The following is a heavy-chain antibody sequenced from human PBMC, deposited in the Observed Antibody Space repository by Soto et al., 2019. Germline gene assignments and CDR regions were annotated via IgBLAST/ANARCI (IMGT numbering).Heavy chain of an antibody. Sequence: QVQLVQSGAEVKKPGASVKVSCKASGYTFTSYGISWVRQAPGQGLEWMGWISAYNGNTNYAQKLQGRVTMTTDTSTSTAYMELRSLRSVDTAVYYCARSAGDDIVMVVAATNYYGMDVWGQGSTVAVSS. CDR1: GYTFTSYG. D-gene: IGHD2-15*01. CDR2: ISAYNGNT. J-gene: IGHJ6*02. V-gene: IGHV1-18*01. CDR3: ARSAGDDIVMVVAATNYYGMDV.